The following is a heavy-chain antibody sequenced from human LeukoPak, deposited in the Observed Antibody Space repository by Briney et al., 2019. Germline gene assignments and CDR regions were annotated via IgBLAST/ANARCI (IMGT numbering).Heavy chain of an antibody. V-gene: IGHV3-23*01. Sequence: AGGSLRLSCAASGFTFSSYAMSWVRQAPGKGLEWVSAISGSGGSTYYADSVKGRFTISRDNSKNTLYLQMNSLRAEDTAVYYCAKDRAGGYSYGSIGDAFDIWGQGTMVTVSS. CDR1: GFTFSSYA. J-gene: IGHJ3*02. CDR2: ISGSGGST. D-gene: IGHD5-18*01. CDR3: AKDRAGGYSYGSIGDAFDI.